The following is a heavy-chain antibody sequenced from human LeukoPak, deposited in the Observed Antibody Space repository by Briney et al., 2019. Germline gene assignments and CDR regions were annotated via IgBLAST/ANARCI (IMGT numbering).Heavy chain of an antibody. Sequence: ASVKVSCTASGYTFTSYYMHWVRQAPGQGLEWMGIINPSGGSTSYAQKFQGRVTMTRDMSTSTVYMELSSLRSEDTAVYYCARGGSRYYYDSSGYRDWFDPWGQGTLVTVSS. J-gene: IGHJ5*02. CDR2: INPSGGST. CDR1: GYTFTSYY. D-gene: IGHD3-22*01. V-gene: IGHV1-46*01. CDR3: ARGGSRYYYDSSGYRDWFDP.